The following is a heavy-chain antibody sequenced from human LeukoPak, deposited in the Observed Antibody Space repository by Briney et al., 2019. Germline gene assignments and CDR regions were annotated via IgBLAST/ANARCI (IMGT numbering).Heavy chain of an antibody. V-gene: IGHV1-18*04. CDR2: ISAYNGNT. J-gene: IGHJ4*02. CDR3: ARVGGSGWNRDLDY. Sequence: ASVKVSCKASGYTFTSYYMHWVRQAPGQGLEWMGWISAYNGNTNYAQKLQGRVTMTTDTSTSTAYMELRSLRSDDTAVYYCARVGGSGWNRDLDYWGQGTLVTVSS. D-gene: IGHD6-19*01. CDR1: GYTFTSYY.